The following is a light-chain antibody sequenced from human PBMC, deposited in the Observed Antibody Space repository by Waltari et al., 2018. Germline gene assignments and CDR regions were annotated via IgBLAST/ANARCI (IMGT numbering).Light chain of an antibody. Sequence: DIVMTQSPLSLPVTPGEPASISCRSSQSLLHSNGYNYLVWYLQKPGQSPQLLIYLGSNRASGVPDRFSGSVSGTDFTLKISRVEAEDVGVYYCMQALQTPTFGPGTKVDIK. V-gene: IGKV2-28*01. J-gene: IGKJ3*01. CDR2: LGS. CDR1: QSLLHSNGYNY. CDR3: MQALQTPT.